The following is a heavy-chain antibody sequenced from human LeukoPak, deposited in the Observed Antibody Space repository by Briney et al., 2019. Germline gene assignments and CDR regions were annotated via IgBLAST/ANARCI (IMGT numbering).Heavy chain of an antibody. J-gene: IGHJ6*02. CDR2: INPNSGGT. CDR1: GYTFTGYY. V-gene: IGHV1-2*04. Sequence: GASVNVSCKASGYTFTGYYMHWVRQAPGQGLEWMGWINPNSGGTNYAQKFQGWVTMTRDTSISTAYMELSRLRSDDTAVYYCASSPGRVYGMDVWGQGTTVTVSS. CDR3: ASSPGRVYGMDV. D-gene: IGHD1-26*01.